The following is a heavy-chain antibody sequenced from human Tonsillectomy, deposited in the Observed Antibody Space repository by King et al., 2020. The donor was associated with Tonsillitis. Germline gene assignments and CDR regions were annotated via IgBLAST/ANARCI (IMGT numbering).Heavy chain of an antibody. CDR3: SCCWGPRTQFDH. Sequence: VQLVESGGGLVKPGGSLRLSCAASGFTFSDYYMTWIRQAPGKGLEWVSYISNTGTTMNYADSVRGRFTISRDDAKNSVYLQINSLRTDDTAMYYCSCCWGPRTQFDHWGRGALVIVSS. CDR2: ISNTGTTM. CDR1: GFTFSDYY. V-gene: IGHV3-11*01. J-gene: IGHJ4*02. D-gene: IGHD2-15*01.